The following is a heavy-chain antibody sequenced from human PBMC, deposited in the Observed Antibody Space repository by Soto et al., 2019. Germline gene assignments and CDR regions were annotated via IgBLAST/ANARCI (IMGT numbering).Heavy chain of an antibody. V-gene: IGHV4-39*01. Sequence: SETLSLTCTVSGGSISSSSYYWGWIRQPPGKGLEWIGSIYYSGSTYYNPSLKSRFTISVDTSKNQFSRKLSPVTAADTAVYYCARQDLDIVVVPAAIEGWFDPWGQGTLVTVSS. J-gene: IGHJ5*02. CDR2: IYYSGST. D-gene: IGHD2-2*01. CDR1: GGSISSSSYY. CDR3: ARQDLDIVVVPAAIEGWFDP.